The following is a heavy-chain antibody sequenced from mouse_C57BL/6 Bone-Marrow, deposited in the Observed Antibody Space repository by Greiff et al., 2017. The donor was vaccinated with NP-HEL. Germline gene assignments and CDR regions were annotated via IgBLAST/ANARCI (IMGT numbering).Heavy chain of an antibody. D-gene: IGHD1-1*01. J-gene: IGHJ4*01. CDR2: ISNGGGST. Sequence: EVKLVESGGGLVQPGGSLKLSCAASGFTFSDYYMYWVRQTPEKRLEWVAYISNGGGSTYYPDTVKGRFTISRDNAKNTLYLQMSRLKSEDTAMYYCARHPYYYGSNYAMDYWGQGTSVTVSS. V-gene: IGHV5-12*01. CDR1: GFTFSDYY. CDR3: ARHPYYYGSNYAMDY.